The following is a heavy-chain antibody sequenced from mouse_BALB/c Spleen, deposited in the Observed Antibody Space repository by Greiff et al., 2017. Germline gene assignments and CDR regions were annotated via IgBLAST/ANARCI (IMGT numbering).Heavy chain of an antibody. CDR1: GFTFSSST. CDR2: ISSGGGNT. J-gene: IGHJ4*01. V-gene: IGHV5-9*03. Sequence: EVKLVESGGGLVKPGGSLKLSCAASGFTFSSSTMSWVRQTPEKRLEWVATISSGGGNTYYPDSVKGRFTISRDNAKNNQYLQMSSLRSEDTALYYCARYYRYDGDMDDWGQGNTVTVSS. D-gene: IGHD2-14*01. CDR3: ARYYRYDGDMDD.